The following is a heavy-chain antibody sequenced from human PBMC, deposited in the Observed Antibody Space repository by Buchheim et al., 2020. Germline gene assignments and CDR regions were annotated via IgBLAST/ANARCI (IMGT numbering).Heavy chain of an antibody. D-gene: IGHD5-12*01. V-gene: IGHV3-30*18. J-gene: IGHJ3*02. CDR3: AKEGSGYLAFDI. CDR2: ISYDGSKK. CDR1: GFTFSSYG. Sequence: QVQLVESGGGVVQPGRSLRLSCAASGFTFSSYGMHWVRQAPGKGLEWVAVISYDGSKKYYADSVKGRFTIPSDNSKNKLYLQMNSLRAEDTAVYYCAKEGSGYLAFDIWGQGT.